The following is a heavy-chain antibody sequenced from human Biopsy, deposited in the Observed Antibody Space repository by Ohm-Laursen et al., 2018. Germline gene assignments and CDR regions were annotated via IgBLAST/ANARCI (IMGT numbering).Heavy chain of an antibody. CDR1: GASISSYY. J-gene: IGHJ4*01. CDR3: AAVDYSAYTSVDH. D-gene: IGHD5-12*01. CDR2: IYTSGST. Sequence: GTLSLTCSVSGASISSYYWTWIRQPAGKGLEWIGRIYTSGSTNYNPSLKSRVTMSVDTSKNQFSLKLTSLTAADTAVYFCAAVDYSAYTSVDHWGRGTLITVSS. V-gene: IGHV4-4*07.